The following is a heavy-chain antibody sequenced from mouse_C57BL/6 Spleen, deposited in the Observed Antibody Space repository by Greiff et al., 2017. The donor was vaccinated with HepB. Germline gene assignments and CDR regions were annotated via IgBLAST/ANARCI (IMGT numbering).Heavy chain of an antibody. Sequence: QVQLQQSGAELVMPGASVKLSCKASGYTFTSYWMHWVKQRPGQGLEWIGEIDPSDSYTNYNQKFKGKSTLTVDKSSSTAYMQLSSLTSEDSVVYYCARGHGVTTGAYWGQGTLVTVSA. J-gene: IGHJ3*01. D-gene: IGHD2-2*01. V-gene: IGHV1-69*01. CDR3: ARGHGVTTGAY. CDR2: IDPSDSYT. CDR1: GYTFTSYW.